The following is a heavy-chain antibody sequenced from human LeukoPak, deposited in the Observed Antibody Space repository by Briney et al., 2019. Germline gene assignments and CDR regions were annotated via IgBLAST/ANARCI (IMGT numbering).Heavy chain of an antibody. V-gene: IGHV4-59*01. Sequence: SETLSLTCTVSGGSISSYYWSWIRQPPGKGLEWIGYIYYSGSTNYNPSLKSRVTISVDTSKNQFSLRLSSVTAADTAVYYCARSPRSVGIAAAGTNYWYFDLWGRGTLVTVSS. D-gene: IGHD6-13*01. CDR1: GGSISSYY. CDR3: ARSPRSVGIAAAGTNYWYFDL. CDR2: IYYSGST. J-gene: IGHJ2*01.